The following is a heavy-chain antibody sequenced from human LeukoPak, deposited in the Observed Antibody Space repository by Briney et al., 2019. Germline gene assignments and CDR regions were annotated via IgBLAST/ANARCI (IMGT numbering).Heavy chain of an antibody. V-gene: IGHV3-30-3*01. CDR3: ARDQVSGYYYGMDV. CDR2: MSYDGTNK. D-gene: IGHD3-10*01. Sequence: GGSLRLSCVVSGFTVTGYSMHWVRQAAGKGLEWVAVMSYDGTNKYYADSVKGRFTISRDNSKNTLYLQMNNLRAQDTAVYYCARDQVSGYYYGMDVWGQGTTVTVSS. CDR1: GFTVTGYS. J-gene: IGHJ6*02.